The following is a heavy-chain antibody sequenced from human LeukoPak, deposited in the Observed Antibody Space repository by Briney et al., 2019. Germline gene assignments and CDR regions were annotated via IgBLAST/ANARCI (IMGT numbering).Heavy chain of an antibody. D-gene: IGHD3-10*01. J-gene: IGHJ4*02. Sequence: SETLSLTCVVYGGPFSHYYWTYIRQPPGKGPEWIGEINHRGSAHYNPSLKSRVTISVDTSKNQFSLKLSSVTAADTAVYYCARRMVRSPPDYWGQGTLVTVSS. V-gene: IGHV4-34*01. CDR1: GGPFSHYY. CDR2: INHRGSA. CDR3: ARRMVRSPPDY.